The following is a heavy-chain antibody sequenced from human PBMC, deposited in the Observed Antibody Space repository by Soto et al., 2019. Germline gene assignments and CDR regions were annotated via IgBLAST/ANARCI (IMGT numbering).Heavy chain of an antibody. J-gene: IGHJ5*02. D-gene: IGHD6-13*01. CDR3: TRDASRDSSARGWFDP. Sequence: GGSLRLCCAAPGFTFRSFTMNWVRQAPGKGLEWVSTISSNSAYIYYTDALRGRFTISRDNDKNSLHLQMNSLRAEDTAVYYCTRDASRDSSARGWFDPWGPGTLVTVSS. CDR1: GFTFRSFT. V-gene: IGHV3-21*01. CDR2: ISSNSAYI.